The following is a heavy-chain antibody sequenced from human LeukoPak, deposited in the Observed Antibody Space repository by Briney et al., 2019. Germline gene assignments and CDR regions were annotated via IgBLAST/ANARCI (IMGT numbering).Heavy chain of an antibody. CDR1: GFTFNTYS. CDR2: IDSSGGYM. Sequence: GGSLRLSCEASGFTFNTYSMNWARQAPGKGLEWVSSIDSSGGYMFYADSVKGRFIISRDNAKDSLYLQMNSLRVEDTGVYYCARSYSSGGIDYWGQGTLVTVSS. D-gene: IGHD6-19*01. CDR3: ARSYSSGGIDY. V-gene: IGHV3-21*06. J-gene: IGHJ4*02.